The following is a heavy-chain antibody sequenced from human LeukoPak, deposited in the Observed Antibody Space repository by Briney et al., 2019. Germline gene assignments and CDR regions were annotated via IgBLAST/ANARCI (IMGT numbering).Heavy chain of an antibody. CDR2: TYSSGST. CDR1: GGSINSYY. CDR3: ARGGKATVVTM. J-gene: IGHJ4*02. V-gene: IGHV4-4*07. D-gene: IGHD4-23*01. Sequence: SETLSLTCTVSGGSINSYYWSWIRQPAGKGLEWIGRTYSSGSTNYNPSLKSRVSMSVDTSKNQFSLKLTSVTAADTAVYYYARGGKATVVTMWGQGILVTVSS.